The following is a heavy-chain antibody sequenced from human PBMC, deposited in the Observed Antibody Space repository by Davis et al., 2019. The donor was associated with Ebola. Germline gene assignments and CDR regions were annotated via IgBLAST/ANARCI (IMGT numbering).Heavy chain of an antibody. V-gene: IGHV1-8*01. J-gene: IGHJ6*02. CDR2: MNPNSGDT. Sequence: AASVKVSCKASGYTFSNYAINWVRQATGQGLEWMGWMNPNSGDTGYAQKFQGRVTMTRNTSISTAYMELSSLRSEDTAVYYCAREGTGDGSIYYYGMDVWGQGTTVTVSS. D-gene: IGHD1-1*01. CDR1: GYTFSNYA. CDR3: AREGTGDGSIYYYGMDV.